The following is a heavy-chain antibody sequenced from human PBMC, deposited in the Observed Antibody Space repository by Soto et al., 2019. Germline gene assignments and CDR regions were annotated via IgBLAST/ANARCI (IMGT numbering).Heavy chain of an antibody. CDR1: GFTVRNNY. J-gene: IGHJ4*02. D-gene: IGHD1-1*01. V-gene: IGHV3-66*01. CDR2: IYSDGGT. CDR3: ANRMRTAPY. Sequence: GSLRLSCAASGFTVRNNYLSWVRQARGKGLQWVSLIYSDGGTDYAESVKGRFTISSDNSKNTLYLQMNSLKAEDTAIYNCANRMRTAPYRGTGTLVTVSS.